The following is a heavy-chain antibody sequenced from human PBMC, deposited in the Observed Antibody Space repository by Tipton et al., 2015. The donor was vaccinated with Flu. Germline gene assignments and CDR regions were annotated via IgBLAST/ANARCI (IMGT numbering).Heavy chain of an antibody. CDR3: ARGGKGAAQDYLYYYGLDV. CDR1: GYSFSTYV. Sequence: QLVQSGAEVKKPGASLKVSCKASGYSFSTYVINWVRQAPGQRLEWMGWINPDNGKTKYSQKFQGRVTITRDTSATTVIMDLTSLRSEDTAVYYCARGGKGAAQDYLYYYGLDVWGQGTTVNVSS. J-gene: IGHJ6*02. CDR2: INPDNGKT. V-gene: IGHV1-3*01. D-gene: IGHD3-16*01.